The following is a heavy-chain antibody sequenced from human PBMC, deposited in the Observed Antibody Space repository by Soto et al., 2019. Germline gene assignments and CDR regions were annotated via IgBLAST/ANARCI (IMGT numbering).Heavy chain of an antibody. Sequence: QVQLVQSGAEVKKPGASVKVSCKASGYTFTSYGISWVRQAPGQGLEWMGWISANNGNTNHAHKLLGRGTRTTDAYPSTSDMELGSQRPADTAVYYRRRDRGSYALDDGGQGTLVTFSS. V-gene: IGHV1-18*01. CDR2: ISANNGNT. J-gene: IGHJ4*02. D-gene: IGHD1-26*01. CDR3: RRDRGSYALDD. CDR1: GYTFTSYG.